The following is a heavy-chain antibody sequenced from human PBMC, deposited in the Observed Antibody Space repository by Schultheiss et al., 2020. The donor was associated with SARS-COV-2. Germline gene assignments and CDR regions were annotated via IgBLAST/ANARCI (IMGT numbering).Heavy chain of an antibody. V-gene: IGHV4-59*12. Sequence: SETLSLICTVSGGSIIPYYWTWIRQPPGKGLEWIGYIYHSGSTYYNPSLKSRVTISVDRSKNQFSLKLTSVTAADTAVYYCARVDSSGPDLFDYWGQGTLVTVSS. D-gene: IGHD3-22*01. CDR1: GGSIIPYY. CDR2: IYHSGST. J-gene: IGHJ4*02. CDR3: ARVDSSGPDLFDY.